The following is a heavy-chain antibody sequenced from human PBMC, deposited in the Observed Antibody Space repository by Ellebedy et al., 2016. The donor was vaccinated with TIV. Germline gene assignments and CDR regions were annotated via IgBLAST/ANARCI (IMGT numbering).Heavy chain of an antibody. J-gene: IGHJ4*02. D-gene: IGHD2-2*01. Sequence: AASVNVSCKASGGTFSNYAISWVRQAPGQGLEWRGGIIPLFGTAKFAQKFQGRVTLTADESTSTAYMELSSLKSEDTAVYYCARVKGNCSTASCLYFDYWGQGTLVTVSS. CDR2: IIPLFGTA. CDR1: GGTFSNYA. V-gene: IGHV1-69*13. CDR3: ARVKGNCSTASCLYFDY.